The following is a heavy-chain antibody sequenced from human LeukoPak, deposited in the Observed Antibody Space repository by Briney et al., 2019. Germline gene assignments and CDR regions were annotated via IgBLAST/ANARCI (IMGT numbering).Heavy chain of an antibody. V-gene: IGHV4-30-2*01. D-gene: IGHD6-6*01. J-gene: IGHJ4*02. CDR2: IYHSGST. CDR1: GGSISSGGYY. Sequence: PSETLSLTCTVSGGSISSGGYYWSWIRQPPGKGLEWIGYIYHSGSTYYNPSLKSRVTISVDRSKNQFSLKLSSVTAADTAVYYCAEGLGSSSSTEVYWGQGTLVTVSS. CDR3: AEGLGSSSSTEVY.